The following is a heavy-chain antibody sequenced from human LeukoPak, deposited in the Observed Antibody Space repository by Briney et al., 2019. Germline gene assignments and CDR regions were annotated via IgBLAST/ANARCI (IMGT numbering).Heavy chain of an antibody. V-gene: IGHV3-30*01. D-gene: IGHD6-6*01. Sequence: GGSLRLSCAASGFTFSSYAMHWARQAPGKGLEWVAVISYDGSNKYYADSVKGRFTISRDNSKNTLYLQMNSLRAEDTAVYYCARGRGIAARPFPNHFDYWGQGTLVTVSS. J-gene: IGHJ4*02. CDR2: ISYDGSNK. CDR1: GFTFSSYA. CDR3: ARGRGIAARPFPNHFDY.